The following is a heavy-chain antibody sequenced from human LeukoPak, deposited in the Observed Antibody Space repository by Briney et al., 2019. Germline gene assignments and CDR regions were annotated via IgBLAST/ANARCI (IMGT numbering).Heavy chain of an antibody. Sequence: ESGPTLVKPTQTLTLTCTFSGCSLSTRGVGVGWIRQPPGKALEWLALIYWDDDKRYSPSLKSRLTIIKDTSENQVVLTMTNMVPVDTGTYYCAHRREDTRTWDYWGQGTLVTVAS. CDR2: IYWDDDK. D-gene: IGHD2-2*02. CDR3: AHRREDTRTWDY. V-gene: IGHV2-5*02. J-gene: IGHJ4*02. CDR1: GCSLSTRGVG.